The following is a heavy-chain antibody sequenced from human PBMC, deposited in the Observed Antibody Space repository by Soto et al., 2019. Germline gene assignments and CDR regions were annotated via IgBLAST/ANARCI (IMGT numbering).Heavy chain of an antibody. Sequence: SETLSLTCTVSGGSISGSYWSWIRQTPGKVLEWVGYIHYSGSTNYNPSLKSRVTMSVDSAKNQFSLQLSSVTAADTAVYFCKKYRLTEAEGYSFDYWGQGALVTVSS. D-gene: IGHD2-15*01. J-gene: IGHJ4*02. CDR2: IHYSGST. V-gene: IGHV4-59*01. CDR3: KKYRLTEAEGYSFDY. CDR1: GGSISGSY.